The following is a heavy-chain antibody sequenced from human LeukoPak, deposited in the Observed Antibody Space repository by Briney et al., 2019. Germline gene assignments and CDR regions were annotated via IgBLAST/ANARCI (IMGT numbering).Heavy chain of an antibody. CDR2: IYNSGST. V-gene: IGHV4-59*01. J-gene: IGHJ4*02. CDR3: ARVRGLGLFDY. D-gene: IGHD3-10*01. CDR1: GDSSSRFY. Sequence: KPSEILSLTCTVSGDSSSRFYWSWIRQPPGKGLEWIGNIYNSGSTNNSPSLKSRVTMSVDTSKNQFSLNLRSVTTADTAVYYCARVRGLGLFDYWGQGILVTVSS.